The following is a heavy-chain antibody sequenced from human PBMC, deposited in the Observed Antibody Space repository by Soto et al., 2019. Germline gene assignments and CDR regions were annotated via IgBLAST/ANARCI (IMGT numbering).Heavy chain of an antibody. CDR2: IGTAGDT. J-gene: IGHJ1*01. CDR1: GFTFSSYD. D-gene: IGHD6-19*01. V-gene: IGHV3-13*01. Sequence: PGGSLRLSCAASGFTFSSYDMHWVRQATGKGLEWVSAIGTAGDTYYPGSVKGRFTISRENAKNSLYLQMNSLRAGDTAVYYCARAVAGTEYFQHWGQGTLVTVSS. CDR3: ARAVAGTEYFQH.